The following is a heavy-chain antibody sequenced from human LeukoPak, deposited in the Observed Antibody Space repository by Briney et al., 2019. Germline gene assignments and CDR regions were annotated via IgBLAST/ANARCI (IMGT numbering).Heavy chain of an antibody. CDR2: IYSGGGT. CDR1: GFTVSSNY. J-gene: IGHJ4*02. D-gene: IGHD3-3*01. Sequence: GGSLRLSCAASGFTVSSNYMSWVRQAPGKGLSCVSVIYSGGGTYYADSVRGRFTISRDNSKNTLYLQMNSLRAEDTAVYYCAKVPIFGVVTHYFDYWGQGALVTVSS. CDR3: AKVPIFGVVTHYFDY. V-gene: IGHV3-53*01.